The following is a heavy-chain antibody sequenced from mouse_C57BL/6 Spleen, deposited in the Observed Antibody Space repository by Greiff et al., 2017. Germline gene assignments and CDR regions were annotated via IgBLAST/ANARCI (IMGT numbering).Heavy chain of an antibody. J-gene: IGHJ3*01. CDR2: ICPRDGST. CDR3: ARISSCPWFAY. Sequence: QVKLQQSDAELVKPGASVKISCKVSGYTFTDHTIYWMKQRPEKGLEWIGDICPRDGSTKYNEKFNVKATLTRDKSSSTSYMQLNSLTSEDSAIYFGARISSCPWFAYWGQGTLVTVSA. V-gene: IGHV1-78*01. D-gene: IGHD3-2*02. CDR1: GYTFTDHT.